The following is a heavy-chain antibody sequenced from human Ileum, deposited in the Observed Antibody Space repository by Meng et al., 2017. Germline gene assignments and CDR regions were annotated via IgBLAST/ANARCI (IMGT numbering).Heavy chain of an antibody. J-gene: IGHJ5*02. V-gene: IGHV4-39*07. Sequence: QLQLQESGPGLVKSSETLSLTCTVSGGSISSRSSYWGWIRQPPGKGLEWVASIFHSGSTYYNPSLKSRVTISVDTSKNQFSLKLSSVTAADTAVYYCARGGPWFDPWGQGTLVTVSS. CDR2: IFHSGST. CDR3: ARGGPWFDP. CDR1: GGSISSRSSY.